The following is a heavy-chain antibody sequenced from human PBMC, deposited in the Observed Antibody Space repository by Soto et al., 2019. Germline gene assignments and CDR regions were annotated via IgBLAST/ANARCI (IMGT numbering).Heavy chain of an antibody. CDR1: GGTFSSYA. V-gene: IGHV1-69*01. J-gene: IGHJ4*02. CDR2: IIPIFGTA. D-gene: IGHD3-22*01. CDR3: AREGGRYYDSSGYYHFDYLDY. Sequence: QVQLVQSGAEVKKPGSSVKVSCKASGGTFSSYAISWVRQAPGQGLEWMGGIIPIFGTANYAQKFQGRVTITADESTSTAYMELSSLRSEDTAVYYCAREGGRYYDSSGYYHFDYLDYWGQGTLVTVSS.